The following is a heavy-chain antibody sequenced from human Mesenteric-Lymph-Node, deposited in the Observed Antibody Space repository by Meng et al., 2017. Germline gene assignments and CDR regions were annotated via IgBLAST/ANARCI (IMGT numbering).Heavy chain of an antibody. D-gene: IGHD3-10*01. CDR3: ARVEIYLWFLLEDSGYGMGV. Sequence: ASVKVPCKASGYTFTSYGISWVRQAPGQGLEWMGWISAYNGNTNYAQKLQGRVTMTTDTSTSTAYMELRSLRSDDTAVYYCARVEIYLWFLLEDSGYGMGVWGQGNMVNGAS. CDR1: GYTFTSYG. V-gene: IGHV1-18*01. CDR2: ISAYNGNT. J-gene: IGHJ6*02.